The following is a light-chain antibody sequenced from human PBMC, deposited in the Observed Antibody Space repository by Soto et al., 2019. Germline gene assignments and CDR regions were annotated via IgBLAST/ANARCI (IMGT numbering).Light chain of an antibody. J-gene: IGLJ3*02. CDR3: EAWDDSLSGVV. V-gene: IGLV1-47*01. Sequence: QSVLTQPPSASGTPGQRVTISCSGSSSNIGSNYVYWYQQLPGTAPKLLIYRNNQRPSGVPDRFSGSKSGTSASLAISGLRSEDDPDYYCEAWDDSLSGVVFGGGTKLTVL. CDR1: SSNIGSNY. CDR2: RNN.